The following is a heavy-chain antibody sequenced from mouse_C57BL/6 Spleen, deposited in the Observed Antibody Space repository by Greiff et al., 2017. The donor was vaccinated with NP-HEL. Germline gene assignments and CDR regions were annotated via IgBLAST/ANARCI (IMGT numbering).Heavy chain of an antibody. CDR1: GYTFTEYT. D-gene: IGHD1-1*01. V-gene: IGHV1-62-2*01. J-gene: IGHJ4*01. CDR3: ARHGHYYGSSYNYAMDY. Sequence: VQLQQSGAELVKPGASVKLSCKASGYTFTEYTIHWVKQRSGQGLEWIGWFYTGSGSIKYNENFKDKATLTADKASSTVYMERRRLTSEDSAVYFCARHGHYYGSSYNYAMDYWGQGTSVTVSS. CDR2: FYTGSGSI.